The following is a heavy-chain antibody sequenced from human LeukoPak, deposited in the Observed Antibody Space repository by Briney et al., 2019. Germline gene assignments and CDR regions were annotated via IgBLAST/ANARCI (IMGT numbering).Heavy chain of an antibody. CDR3: ATKQWLAPPPDS. D-gene: IGHD6-19*01. Sequence: AGRSLRLSCAASGFTFSKYWMLWVRQAPGKGLESVSRINTDGTVTTYADSVKGRFTVSRDNADNPMFLQMNSVRDEDTAVYYCATKQWLAPPPDSWGQGTPVTVSS. CDR2: INTDGTVT. CDR1: GFTFSKYW. V-gene: IGHV3-74*01. J-gene: IGHJ4*02.